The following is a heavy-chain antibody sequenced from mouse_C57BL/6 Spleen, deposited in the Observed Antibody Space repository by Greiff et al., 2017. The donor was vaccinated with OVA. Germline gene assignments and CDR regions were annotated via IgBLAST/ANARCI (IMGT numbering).Heavy chain of an antibody. Sequence: EVQLQESGGDLVKPGGSLKLSCAASGFTFSSYGMSWVRQTPDKRLEWVATISSGGSYTYYPDSVKGRFTISRDNAKNTLYLQMSSLKSEDTAMYYCARLGEYYFDYWGQGTTLTVSS. D-gene: IGHD3-1*01. CDR1: GFTFSSYG. J-gene: IGHJ2*01. CDR2: ISSGGSYT. V-gene: IGHV5-6*01. CDR3: ARLGEYYFDY.